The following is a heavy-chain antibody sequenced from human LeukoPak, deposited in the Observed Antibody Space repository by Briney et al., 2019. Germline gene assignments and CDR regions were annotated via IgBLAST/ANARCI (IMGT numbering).Heavy chain of an antibody. Sequence: PSETLSLTCTVSGGSISSGGYYWSWIRQHPGKGLEWIGYIHNSGSTYYNPSLKSPVSISVDTSKSHFSLRLSSVTAADTAVYYCARGEYYGPGSYYPGDYWGQGTLVTVSS. CDR2: IHNSGST. D-gene: IGHD3-10*01. J-gene: IGHJ4*02. CDR1: GGSISSGGYY. CDR3: ARGEYYGPGSYYPGDY. V-gene: IGHV4-31*01.